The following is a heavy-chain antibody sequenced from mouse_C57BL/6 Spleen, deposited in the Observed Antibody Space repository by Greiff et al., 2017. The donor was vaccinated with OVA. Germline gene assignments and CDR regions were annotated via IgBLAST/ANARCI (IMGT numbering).Heavy chain of an antibody. CDR1: GYTFTSYW. CDR3: ARLESNYYFDY. V-gene: IGHV1-64*01. Sequence: VQLQQPGAELVKPGASVKLSCKASGYTFTSYWMHWVKQRPGQGLEWIGMIHPNSGSTNYNEKFKSKATLTVDKTSSTAYMQLSSLTSEDAAVYYCARLESNYYFDYWGQGTTLTVSS. J-gene: IGHJ2*01. D-gene: IGHD2-5*01. CDR2: IHPNSGST.